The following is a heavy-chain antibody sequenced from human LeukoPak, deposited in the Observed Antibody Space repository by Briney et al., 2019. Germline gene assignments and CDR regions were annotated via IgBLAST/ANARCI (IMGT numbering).Heavy chain of an antibody. D-gene: IGHD7-27*01. CDR2: INHSGST. J-gene: IGHJ4*02. CDR3: ALTGDLVY. Sequence: PSETLSLTCAVYGGSFSGYYWSWIRQPPGKGLEWIGEINHSGSTNYNPSLKSRVTISVDTSKNQFSLKLSSVTAADTAVYYCALTGDLVYWGQGTLVTVSS. V-gene: IGHV4-34*01. CDR1: GGSFSGYY.